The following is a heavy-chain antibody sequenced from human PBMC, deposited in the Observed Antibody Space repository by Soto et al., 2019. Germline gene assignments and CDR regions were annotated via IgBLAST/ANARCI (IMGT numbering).Heavy chain of an antibody. CDR3: AKDNGKSPSSAFDI. J-gene: IGHJ3*02. V-gene: IGHV3-23*01. CDR2: ISGSGGSA. CDR1: GFTFSSYA. Sequence: SGGSLRLSCAASGFTFSSYAMSWVRQAPGKGLEWVSAISGSGGSAYYADSVKGRFTISRDNSKNTLYLQMNSLRAEDTAVYYCAKDNGKSPSSAFDIWGQGTMVTVS.